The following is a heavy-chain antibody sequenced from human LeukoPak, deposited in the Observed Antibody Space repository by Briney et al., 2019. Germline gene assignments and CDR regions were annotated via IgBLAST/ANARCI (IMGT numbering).Heavy chain of an antibody. CDR3: AKRGVVIRVILVGFHKEAYYFDS. V-gene: IGHV3-23*01. J-gene: IGHJ4*02. Sequence: GGSLRLSCAVSGITLSNYGMSWVRQAPGKGLGWVAGISGSGGSTNYADSVKGRFTISRDNPKNTLYLQMNSLRAEDTAVYFCAKRGVVIRVILVGFHKEAYYFDSWGQGALVTVSS. CDR2: ISGSGGST. D-gene: IGHD3-22*01. CDR1: GITLSNYG.